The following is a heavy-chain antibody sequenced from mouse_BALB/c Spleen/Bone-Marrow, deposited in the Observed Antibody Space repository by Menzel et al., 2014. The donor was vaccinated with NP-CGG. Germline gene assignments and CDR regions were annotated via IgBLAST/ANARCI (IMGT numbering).Heavy chain of an antibody. CDR3: ANYYYGYYFDS. CDR2: IDPANGNT. CDR1: GFNIKDTY. V-gene: IGHV14-3*02. D-gene: IGHD1-1*01. J-gene: IGHJ2*01. Sequence: EVQLQQSGAELVKPRASVKLSCTASGFNIKDTYMHWVKQRPEQGLEWIGRIDPANGNTKYDPKFQGKATITADTSSNTAYLQLSSLTSEDTAVYYCANYYYGYYFDSWGQGTTLTVSS.